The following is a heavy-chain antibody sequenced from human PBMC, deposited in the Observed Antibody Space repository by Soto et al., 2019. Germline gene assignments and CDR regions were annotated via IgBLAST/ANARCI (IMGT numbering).Heavy chain of an antibody. D-gene: IGHD3-10*01. J-gene: IGHJ4*02. CDR1: TDSSSFTNPY. CDR3: ARHRIEVVWRGFDF. CDR2: SSYNGGT. Sequence: SETLSLTCTVSTDSSSFTNPYWGWIRQPPGKGLQWIGSSSYNGGTFYNPSLKGRVVISFDTSKKQSSLQVTSVTAADTAVYFCARHRIEVVWRGFDFWGQGSPVTVSS. V-gene: IGHV4-39*01.